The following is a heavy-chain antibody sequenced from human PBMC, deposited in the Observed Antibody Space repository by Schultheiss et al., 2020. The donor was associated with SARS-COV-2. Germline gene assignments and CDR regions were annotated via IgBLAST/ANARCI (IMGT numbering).Heavy chain of an antibody. CDR2: IYYSGST. CDR1: GGSISSSSYY. Sequence: GSLRLSCTVSGGSISSSSYYWGWIRQPPGKGLEWIGSIYYSGSTYYNPSLKSRVTISVDTSKNQFSLKLSSVTAADTAVYYCARRSKEQQLVSPFDYWGQGTLVTVSS. J-gene: IGHJ4*02. CDR3: ARRSKEQQLVSPFDY. D-gene: IGHD6-13*01. V-gene: IGHV4-39*01.